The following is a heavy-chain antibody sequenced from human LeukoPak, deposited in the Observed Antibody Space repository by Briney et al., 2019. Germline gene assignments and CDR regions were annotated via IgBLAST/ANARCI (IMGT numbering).Heavy chain of an antibody. Sequence: PGGSLGLSCAASGFTFSDYYMSWIRQAPGKGLEWVSYISSSGSTIYYADSVKGRFTISRDNAKNSLYLQMNSLRAEDTAAYYCARERVPNDYVWGSYRPGAAFDIWGQGTMVTVSS. CDR2: ISSSGSTI. CDR3: ARERVPNDYVWGSYRPGAAFDI. V-gene: IGHV3-11*04. D-gene: IGHD3-16*02. CDR1: GFTFSDYY. J-gene: IGHJ3*02.